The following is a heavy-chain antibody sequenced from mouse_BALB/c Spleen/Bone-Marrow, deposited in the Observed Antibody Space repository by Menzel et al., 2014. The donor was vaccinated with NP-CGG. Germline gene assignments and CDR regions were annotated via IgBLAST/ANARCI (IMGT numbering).Heavy chain of an antibody. CDR2: ITSGGGYT. D-gene: IGHD2-3*01. J-gene: IGHJ4*01. Sequence: EVKLMESGGGLVKPGGSLKLSCAASGFTFSSYTMSWVRQTPEKRLEWVATITSGGGYTYYPDSVKGRFTISRDNAKSTLYLQMSSLKSEHTAMYYCTRDLYDGYSYYAMDYWGQGTSVTVSS. CDR1: GFTFSSYT. CDR3: TRDLYDGYSYYAMDY. V-gene: IGHV5-6-4*01.